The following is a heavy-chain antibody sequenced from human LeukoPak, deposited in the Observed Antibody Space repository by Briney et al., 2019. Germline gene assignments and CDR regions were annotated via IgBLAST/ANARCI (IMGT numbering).Heavy chain of an antibody. J-gene: IGHJ4*02. CDR3: TRGSPGYSSGWLDF. V-gene: IGHV3-74*01. CDR2: INSDGSSR. Sequence: PGGSLRLYCATSAFTFSSYWMHWVRQAPGKGLVWVSRINSDGSSRSYADHVKGRFTISRDDAKNTLYLQMSSLSVDDTAIYYCTRGSPGYSSGWLDFWGQGILVTVSS. CDR1: AFTFSSYW. D-gene: IGHD6-19*01.